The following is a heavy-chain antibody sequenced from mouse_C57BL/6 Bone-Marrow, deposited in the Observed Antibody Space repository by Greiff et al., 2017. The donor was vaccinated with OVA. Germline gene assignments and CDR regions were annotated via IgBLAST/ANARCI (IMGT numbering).Heavy chain of an antibody. CDR1: GYSFTDYN. V-gene: IGHV1-39*01. J-gene: IGHJ3*01. CDR3: ARTEIYYDYDGFAY. Sequence: VQLKESGPELVKPGASVKISCKASGYSFTDYNMNWVKQSNGKSLEWIGVINPNYGTTSYNQKFKGKATLTVDQSSSTAYMQLNSLTSEDSAVYYCARTEIYYDYDGFAYWGQGTLVTVSA. CDR2: INPNYGTT. D-gene: IGHD2-4*01.